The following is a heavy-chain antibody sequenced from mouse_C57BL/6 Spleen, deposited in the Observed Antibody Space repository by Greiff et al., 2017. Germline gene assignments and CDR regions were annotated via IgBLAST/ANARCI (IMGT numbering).Heavy chain of an antibody. J-gene: IGHJ4*01. CDR1: GYTFTSYT. CDR3: AREYYGSRPSYAMDY. V-gene: IGHV1-4*01. Sequence: QVQLQQSGAELARPGASVKMSCKASGYTFTSYTMHWVKQRPGQGLEWIGYINPSSGYTKYNQKFKDKATLTADKSSSTAYMQLSSLTSEDSAVYYCAREYYGSRPSYAMDYWGQGTSVTVSS. D-gene: IGHD1-1*01. CDR2: INPSSGYT.